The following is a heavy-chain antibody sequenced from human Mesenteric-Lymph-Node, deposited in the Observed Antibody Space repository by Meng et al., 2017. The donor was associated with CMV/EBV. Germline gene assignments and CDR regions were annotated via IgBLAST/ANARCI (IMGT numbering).Heavy chain of an antibody. CDR2: ISSSGSTI. Sequence: SGFTFSDYYMRSIRQAPGKGLEWVSYISSSGSTIYYADSVKGRFTISRDNAKNSLYLQMNSLRAEDTAVYYCARVVRGYSYGPTDYWGQGTLVTVSS. CDR1: GFTFSDYY. J-gene: IGHJ4*02. D-gene: IGHD5-18*01. CDR3: ARVVRGYSYGPTDY. V-gene: IGHV3-11*04.